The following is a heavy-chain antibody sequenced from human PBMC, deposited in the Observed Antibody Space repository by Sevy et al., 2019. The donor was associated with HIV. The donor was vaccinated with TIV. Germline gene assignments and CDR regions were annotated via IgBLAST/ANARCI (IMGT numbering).Heavy chain of an antibody. D-gene: IGHD2-2*01. J-gene: IGHJ6*02. CDR2: ISSSSSYI. CDR3: ATVECSSTSCYWWRKYYYGMDV. CDR1: GFTFSSYS. Sequence: GGSLRLSCAASGFTFSSYSMNWVRQAPGKGLEWVSSISSSSSYIYYADSVKGRFTISRDNAKNSLYLQMNSLRAEDTAVYYCATVECSSTSCYWWRKYYYGMDVWGQGTTVTVSS. V-gene: IGHV3-21*01.